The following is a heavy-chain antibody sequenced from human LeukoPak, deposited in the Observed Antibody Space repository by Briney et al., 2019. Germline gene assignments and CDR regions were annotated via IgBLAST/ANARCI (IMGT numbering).Heavy chain of an antibody. CDR1: GFPLNNAW. J-gene: IGHJ1*01. V-gene: IGHV3-15*01. D-gene: IGHD3-22*01. Sequence: GGSLRLSCAASGFPLNNAWMSWVRQAPGKGLEWLGRIKRETDGGTIDYAAPVKGRFTISRDDSRNTLYLQMDSLKIEDTAVYYCTTDRYYDNSELQFQHWGQGTLVTVSS. CDR3: TTDRYYDNSELQFQH. CDR2: IKRETDGGTI.